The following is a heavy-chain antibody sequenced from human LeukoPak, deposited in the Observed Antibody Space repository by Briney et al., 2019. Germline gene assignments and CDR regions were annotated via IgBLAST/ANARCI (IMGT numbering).Heavy chain of an antibody. Sequence: GGSLRLSCAASGFKFASFGMHWVRQAPGKGLEWVASVRFDGNNKYYADSVKGRFTISRDNSKNTLYLQMNSLRAEDTAVYYCAKLKINYYYYMDVWGKGTTVIVSS. J-gene: IGHJ6*03. D-gene: IGHD3-16*01. CDR1: GFKFASFG. CDR2: VRFDGNNK. CDR3: AKLKINYYYYMDV. V-gene: IGHV3-30*02.